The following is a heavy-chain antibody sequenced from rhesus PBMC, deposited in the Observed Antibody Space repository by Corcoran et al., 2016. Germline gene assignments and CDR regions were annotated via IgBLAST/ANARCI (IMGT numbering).Heavy chain of an antibody. CDR2: IYGSGSST. J-gene: IGHJ4*01. Sequence: QLQLQESGPGLVKPSETLSVTCAVSGGSISSSYWSWIRQAPGKGLEWIGYIYGSGSSTNYNPSLKRRVTLSVETAKNQLSLKLSSVTAADTAVYYCARAPLEWWSFDYWGQGVLVTVSS. CDR1: GGSISSSY. CDR3: ARAPLEWWSFDY. V-gene: IGHV4-169*02. D-gene: IGHD2-39*02.